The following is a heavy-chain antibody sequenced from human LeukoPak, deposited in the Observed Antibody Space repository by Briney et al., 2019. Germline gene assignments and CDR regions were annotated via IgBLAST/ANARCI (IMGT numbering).Heavy chain of an antibody. V-gene: IGHV4-34*01. D-gene: IGHD2-8*01. CDR2: INHSGST. Sequence: PSETLSLTCAVYGGSFSGYYWSWIRQPPGKGLEWIGEINHSGSTNYNPSLKSRVTISVDTSKNQFSLKLSSVTAADTAVYYCARVYLYFFDYWGQGTLVTDSS. CDR3: ARVYLYFFDY. J-gene: IGHJ4*02. CDR1: GGSFSGYY.